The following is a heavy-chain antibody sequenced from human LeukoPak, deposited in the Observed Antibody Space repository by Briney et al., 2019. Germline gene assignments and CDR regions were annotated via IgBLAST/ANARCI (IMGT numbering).Heavy chain of an antibody. V-gene: IGHV4-39*01. CDR1: GDSLSSSSYY. CDR3: ARHRNSSGWYAGYFDL. Sequence: SETLSLTCTVSGDSLSSSSYYCGWIPQPPGEGPEWISSIYSSGSSYYDPSIKSRVTISVDTSKNQISLKQNSVTAADTAVYHWARHRNSSGWYAGYFDLWGRGTLVTV. J-gene: IGHJ2*01. CDR2: IYSSGSS. D-gene: IGHD6-19*01.